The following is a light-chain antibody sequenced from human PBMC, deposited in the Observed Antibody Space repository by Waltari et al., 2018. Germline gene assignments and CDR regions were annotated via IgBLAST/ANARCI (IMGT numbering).Light chain of an antibody. CDR3: SSYTSSSTFDVV. CDR2: DVS. V-gene: IGLV2-14*03. Sequence: QSALTQPASVSGSPGQSITISCTGTSSDVGGYKYVSWYQQHPGKAPKLMIYDVSNRPSGVSKRFSGSMSGNTASLTISGLQAEDEADYYCSSYTSSSTFDVVFGGGTKLSVL. J-gene: IGLJ2*01. CDR1: SSDVGGYKY.